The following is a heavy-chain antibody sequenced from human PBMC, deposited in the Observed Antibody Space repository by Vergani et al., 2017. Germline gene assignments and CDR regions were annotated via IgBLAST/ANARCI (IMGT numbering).Heavy chain of an antibody. CDR1: GFTLEPNW. V-gene: IGHV3-7*01. CDR3: ARDVRVSRT. Sequence: EVQLLESGGGLVQPGGSLRLSCAASGFTLEPNWMSWVRQAPGKGLEWVANIKQDGSEKYYVDSVKGRFTISRDNAKNSLYLQMNSLRVEDTAVYYCARDVRVSRTWGQGTLVAVSS. CDR2: IKQDGSEK. J-gene: IGHJ3*01.